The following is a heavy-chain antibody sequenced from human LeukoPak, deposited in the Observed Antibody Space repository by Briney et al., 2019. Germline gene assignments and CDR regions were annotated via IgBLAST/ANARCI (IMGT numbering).Heavy chain of an antibody. CDR2: IYHSGST. CDR1: GGSISSGGYY. D-gene: IGHD2-15*01. J-gene: IGHJ3*02. Sequence: PSQTLSLTCTVSGGSISSGGYYWSWIRQPPGKGLEWIGYIYHSGSTYYNPSLKSRVTISVDRSKNQFSLKLSSVTAADTAVYYCARDESGSCSGGSCYSDAFDIWGQGTMVTVSS. CDR3: ARDESGSCSGGSCYSDAFDI. V-gene: IGHV4-30-2*01.